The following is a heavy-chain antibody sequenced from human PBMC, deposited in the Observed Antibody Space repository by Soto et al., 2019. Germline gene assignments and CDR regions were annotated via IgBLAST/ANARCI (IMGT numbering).Heavy chain of an antibody. J-gene: IGHJ4*02. Sequence: QVQLVQSGAEVKKPGASVKVSCKASGYTFTSYDITWVRQATGHGLEWMGWMNPNSGDTGYAQKFQGRVTMTMNTPISTAYMELSSLRSEDTAVYYCARTTLSTVVTPRHFDYWGQGTLVTVSS. CDR2: MNPNSGDT. CDR3: ARTTLSTVVTPRHFDY. D-gene: IGHD4-17*01. CDR1: GYTFTSYD. V-gene: IGHV1-8*01.